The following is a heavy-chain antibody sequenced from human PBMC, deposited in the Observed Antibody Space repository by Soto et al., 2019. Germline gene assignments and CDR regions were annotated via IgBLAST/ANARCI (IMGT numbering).Heavy chain of an antibody. Sequence: QVQLVQSGAEVKKPGSSVKVSCKASGGTFSRNTISWVRQAPGQGLEWMGRIIPLLNIPNYAQNFQGRVMMTADRSTTTVYMEVSSLKSEDTAVYYCARDRGLVSAVGGKMVNHYGLDVWGQVTTVTVSS. CDR2: IIPLLNIP. CDR3: ARDRGLVSAVGGKMVNHYGLDV. V-gene: IGHV1-69*08. J-gene: IGHJ6*02. D-gene: IGHD3-10*01. CDR1: GGTFSRNT.